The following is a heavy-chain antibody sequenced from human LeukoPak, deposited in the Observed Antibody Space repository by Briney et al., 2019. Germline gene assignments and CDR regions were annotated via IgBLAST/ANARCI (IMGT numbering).Heavy chain of an antibody. J-gene: IGHJ4*02. V-gene: IGHV1-2*02. CDR3: APSIAAAVPVLV. CDR2: INPNSGCT. D-gene: IGHD6-13*01. Sequence: ASVKVSCKASGYTFTGYYMHWVRQAPGQGLEWMGWINPNSGCTNYAQKFQGRVTMTRDTSISTAYMELSRLRSDDTAVYYCAPSIAAAVPVLVWGQGTLVTVSS. CDR1: GYTFTGYY.